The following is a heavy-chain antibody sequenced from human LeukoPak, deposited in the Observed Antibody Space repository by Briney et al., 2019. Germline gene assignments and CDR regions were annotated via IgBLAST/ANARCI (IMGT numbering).Heavy chain of an antibody. D-gene: IGHD6-19*01. Sequence: ASVKVSCKASGYTFTDYYMHWARQAPGQGLEWMGRINPYSGGTNYAQKFQGRVTMTRDTSISIAYMELSRLKSDDTAVYYCARDYSSGWYVYWGQGTLVTVSS. CDR3: ARDYSSGWYVY. J-gene: IGHJ4*02. V-gene: IGHV1-2*06. CDR2: INPYSGGT. CDR1: GYTFTDYY.